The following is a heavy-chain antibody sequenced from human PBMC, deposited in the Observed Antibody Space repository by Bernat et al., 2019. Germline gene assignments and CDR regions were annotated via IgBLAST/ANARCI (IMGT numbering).Heavy chain of an antibody. Sequence: EVQLVESGGGLVQPGGSLRASCAASGFSFSSYCMHWVRQAPGEGLVWVSCINGDGVRTRGADSLKGRFTISRNNAKNTMYLQMNSLGDEETAVYYCARGSASAWTDDSFDIWGQGTVVTVSS. D-gene: IGHD6-19*01. V-gene: IGHV3-74*01. CDR1: GFSFSSYC. CDR3: ARGSASAWTDDSFDI. J-gene: IGHJ3*02. CDR2: INGDGVRT.